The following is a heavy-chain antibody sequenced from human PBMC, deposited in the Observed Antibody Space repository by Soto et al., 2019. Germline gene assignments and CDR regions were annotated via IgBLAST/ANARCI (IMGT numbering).Heavy chain of an antibody. Sequence: QVQLQETGPGLVKPSQTMSLTCTVSGGPISSGGYYWSWIRQHPGKGLEWIGYIYYSGSTYYNPFLMSGVTTSVDTSKNRFTLKLSSVTAADTAGYYFARGAIVKKGNAFDIWGQGTMVTVSS. J-gene: IGHJ3*02. V-gene: IGHV4-31*03. D-gene: IGHD5-18*01. CDR2: IYYSGST. CDR3: ARGAIVKKGNAFDI. CDR1: GGPISSGGYY.